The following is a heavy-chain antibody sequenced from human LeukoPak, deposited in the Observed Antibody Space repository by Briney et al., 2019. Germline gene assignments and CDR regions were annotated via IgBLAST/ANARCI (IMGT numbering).Heavy chain of an antibody. CDR1: GFTFSSYS. CDR2: ISSSSSYI. J-gene: IGHJ5*02. D-gene: IGHD2-2*01. CDR3: ARDLEPDIVVVPAGRWFDP. Sequence: GGSLRLSCAASGFTFSSYSMNWVRQAPGKGLEWVSSISSSSSYIYYVDSVKGRFTISRDNAKNSLYLQMNSLRAEDTAVYYCARDLEPDIVVVPAGRWFDPWGQGTLVTVSS. V-gene: IGHV3-21*01.